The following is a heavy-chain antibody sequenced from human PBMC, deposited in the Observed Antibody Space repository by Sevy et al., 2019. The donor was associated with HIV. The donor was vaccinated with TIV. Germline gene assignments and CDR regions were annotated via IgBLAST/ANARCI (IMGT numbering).Heavy chain of an antibody. Sequence: SETLSLTCTVSGGSISSSSYYWDWIRQPPGKGLEWIGSIYYSGSTYYNPSLKSRVTISVDTSKNQFSLKLSSVTAADTAVYYCARQVATTPLRYAFDYWGQGTLVTVSS. CDR1: GGSISSSSYY. J-gene: IGHJ4*02. V-gene: IGHV4-39*01. D-gene: IGHD2-15*01. CDR3: ARQVATTPLRYAFDY. CDR2: IYYSGST.